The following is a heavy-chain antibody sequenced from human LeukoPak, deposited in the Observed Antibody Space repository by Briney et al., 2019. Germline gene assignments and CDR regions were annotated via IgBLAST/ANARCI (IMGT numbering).Heavy chain of an antibody. CDR2: IYYSGST. V-gene: IGHV4-59*01. J-gene: IGHJ4*02. CDR3: ARSPPAAAGDFDY. CDR1: GGSISSYY. D-gene: IGHD6-13*01. Sequence: SETLSLTCTVSGGSISSYYWSWIRQPPGKGLEWIGYIYYSGSTNYNPSLKSRVTISVDTSKNQFPLKLSSVTAADTAVYYCARSPPAAAGDFDYWGQGTLVTVSS.